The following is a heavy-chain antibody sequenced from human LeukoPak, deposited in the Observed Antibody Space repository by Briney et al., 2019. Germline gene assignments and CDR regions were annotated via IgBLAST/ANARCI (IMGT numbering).Heavy chain of an antibody. CDR2: IYSGGST. D-gene: IGHD3-22*01. CDR1: GFTVSSNY. CDR3: ASGYDSSGFDY. J-gene: IGHJ4*02. V-gene: IGHV3-53*01. Sequence: PGGSLRLSCAASGFTVSSNYMSWVRQAPGKGLDWVSVIYSGGSTYYADSVKGRFTISRDNSKNTLYLQMNSLRAEDTAVYYCASGYDSSGFDYWGQGTLVTVSS.